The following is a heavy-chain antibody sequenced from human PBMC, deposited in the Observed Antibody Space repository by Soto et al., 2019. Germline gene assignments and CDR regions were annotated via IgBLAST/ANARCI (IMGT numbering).Heavy chain of an antibody. V-gene: IGHV3-74*01. CDR3: ARLPNKSPQN. CDR2: ISNDGSS. CDR1: GFTFSSYW. J-gene: IGHJ1*01. Sequence: EAQLVESGGGLVQPGGSLRLSCVAYGFTFSSYWMHWVRQAPGKGLVWVSSISNDGSSIYADPVKGRFTISRDNAKNTLYLQMNSLRAEDTAVYYCARLPNKSPQNWGQGTLVIVSP.